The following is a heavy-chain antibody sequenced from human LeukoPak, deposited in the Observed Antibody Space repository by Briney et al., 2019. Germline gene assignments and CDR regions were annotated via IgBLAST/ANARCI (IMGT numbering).Heavy chain of an antibody. Sequence: SETLSLTCAVYGGSFSGYSWSWIRQPPGKGLEWIGEINHSGTTNYNASLKSRVTISVDTSKDQFSLQLNSVTPEDTAVYYCARVVWGHDYPGSWGQGTLVTVSS. J-gene: IGHJ4*02. CDR2: INHSGTT. CDR1: GGSFSGYS. D-gene: IGHD4/OR15-4a*01. V-gene: IGHV4-34*01. CDR3: ARVVWGHDYPGS.